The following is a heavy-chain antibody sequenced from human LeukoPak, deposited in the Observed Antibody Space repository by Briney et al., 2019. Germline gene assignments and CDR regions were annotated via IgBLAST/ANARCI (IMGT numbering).Heavy chain of an antibody. V-gene: IGHV3-23*01. J-gene: IGHJ4*02. CDR1: GFTFSSYA. Sequence: GSLRLSCAASGFTFSSYAMSWVRQAPGRGLEWVSAISGSSGSTYYADSVKGRFTISRDNSKNTLYLQMNSLRAEDSAVYYCARDCRDGYNCGDYWGQGTLVTVSS. D-gene: IGHD5-24*01. CDR2: ISGSSGST. CDR3: ARDCRDGYNCGDY.